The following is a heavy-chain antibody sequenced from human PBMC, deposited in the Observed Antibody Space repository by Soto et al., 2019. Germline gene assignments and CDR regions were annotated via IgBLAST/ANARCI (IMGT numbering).Heavy chain of an antibody. J-gene: IGHJ4*02. Sequence: QVQLVESGGGVVQPGRSLRLSCAASGFTFSSYAMHWVRQAPGKGLEWVAVISYDGSNKYYADSVKGRFTISSDNSKNTLYLQMNSLRAEDTAVYYCARLRYYFDYWGQGTLVTVSS. CDR3: ARLRYYFDY. V-gene: IGHV3-30-3*01. CDR1: GFTFSSYA. D-gene: IGHD3-16*01. CDR2: ISYDGSNK.